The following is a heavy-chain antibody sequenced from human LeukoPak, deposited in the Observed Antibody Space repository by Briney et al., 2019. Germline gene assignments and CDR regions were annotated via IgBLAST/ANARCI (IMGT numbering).Heavy chain of an antibody. Sequence: GGSLRLSCAASGLTFSNFAMNWVRQAPGKGLEWVSGISGSGGSTSYADSVKGRFTISRDNFKNTLYLQMNSLRAEDTAVYYCATNAAVATSRSWFDPWGQGTLVTVSS. CDR1: GLTFSNFA. CDR3: ATNAAVATSRSWFDP. V-gene: IGHV3-23*01. J-gene: IGHJ5*02. D-gene: IGHD6-25*01. CDR2: ISGSGGST.